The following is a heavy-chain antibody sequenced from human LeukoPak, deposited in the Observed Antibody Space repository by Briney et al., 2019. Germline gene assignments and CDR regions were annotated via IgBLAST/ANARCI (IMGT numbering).Heavy chain of an antibody. CDR3: ARMGITIFGVVIMRYYGMDV. CDR1: GYTFTGYY. CDR2: IIPIFGTA. Sequence: ASVTVSCTVSGYTFTGYYLHWLRQAPGQGLEWMGGIIPIFGTANYAQKFQGRVTITADESTSTAYMELSSLRSEDTAVYYCARMGITIFGVVIMRYYGMDVWGQGTTVTVSS. J-gene: IGHJ6*02. D-gene: IGHD3-3*01. V-gene: IGHV1-69*13.